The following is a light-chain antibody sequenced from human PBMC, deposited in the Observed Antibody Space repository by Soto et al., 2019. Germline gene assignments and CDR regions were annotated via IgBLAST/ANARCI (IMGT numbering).Light chain of an antibody. V-gene: IGKV3-20*01. Sequence: DMVLTQSPGTLSLSPGERATLSCRASQGVSSNYLAWYQQKPGQAPRLLIYGASSRATGIPDRFSGSGSGTDFTLTISRREPEDFAVYYCHQYGSSPLWTFGQGTKVEIK. CDR2: GAS. CDR1: QGVSSNY. J-gene: IGKJ1*01. CDR3: HQYGSSPLWT.